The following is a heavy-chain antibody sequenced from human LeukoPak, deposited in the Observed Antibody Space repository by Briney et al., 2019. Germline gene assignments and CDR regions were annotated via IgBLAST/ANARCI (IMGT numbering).Heavy chain of an antibody. J-gene: IGHJ3*02. V-gene: IGHV3-48*04. Sequence: GGSLRLSCAASGFTFSSYSMNWVRQAPGKGLEWVSYISSSSSTIYYADSVKGRFTISRDNAKNSLYLQMNSLRAEDTAVYYCARWGGRYTPGPTKNGVGAFDIWGQGTMVTVSS. D-gene: IGHD3-16*02. CDR3: ARWGGRYTPGPTKNGVGAFDI. CDR1: GFTFSSYS. CDR2: ISSSSSTI.